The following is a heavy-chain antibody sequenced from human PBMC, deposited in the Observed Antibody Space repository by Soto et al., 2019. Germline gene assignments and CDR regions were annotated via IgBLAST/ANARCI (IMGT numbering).Heavy chain of an antibody. CDR1: GLTISGKKY. Sequence: VQLVESGGGLIKPGESLRLSCAAFGLTISGKKYVAWVRQAPGKGLEWVSALYDVDGSFYADSVKGRFTTSSDSSKTTVYLQMNDLRPDDTVVYYCATWHEREHAYDVWGQGTTVTVS. CDR3: ATWHEREHAYDV. V-gene: IGHV3-53*01. CDR2: LYDVDGS. J-gene: IGHJ3*01. D-gene: IGHD1-1*01.